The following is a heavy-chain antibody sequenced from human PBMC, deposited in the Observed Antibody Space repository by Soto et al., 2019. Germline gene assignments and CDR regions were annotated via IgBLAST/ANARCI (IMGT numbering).Heavy chain of an antibody. CDR3: VSGYGYFET. CDR2: IWYDGRDK. J-gene: IGHJ4*02. D-gene: IGHD3-22*01. V-gene: IGHV3-33*01. CDR1: GITFSNYG. Sequence: QVQLVESGGGVGQPGRSLRLSCAASGITFSNYGTHWVRQAPGKGLEWVAVIWYDGRDKYYADSVKGRFTISRYNSKHTLYLQINSLTADDTAVYYFVSGYGYFETWGQGTLVTVST.